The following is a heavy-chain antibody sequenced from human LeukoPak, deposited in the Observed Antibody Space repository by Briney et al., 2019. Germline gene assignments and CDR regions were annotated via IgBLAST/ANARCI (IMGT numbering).Heavy chain of an antibody. CDR3: AKETQYSSGYNDY. V-gene: IGHV3-23*01. D-gene: IGHD6-19*01. Sequence: GGSLRLSCATSGFTFSSYAMSWVRQAPGTGLEWVSSISGRGANTHYADSVKGRFTISGDNSKNTLYLQMNSLRAEDTAVYYCAKETQYSSGYNDYWGQGTLVTVSS. J-gene: IGHJ4*02. CDR1: GFTFSSYA. CDR2: ISGRGANT.